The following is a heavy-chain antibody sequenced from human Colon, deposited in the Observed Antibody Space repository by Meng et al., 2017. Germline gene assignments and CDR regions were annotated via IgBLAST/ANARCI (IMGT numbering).Heavy chain of an antibody. Sequence: GGSLRLSCEATGVTFNTYGTHWVRQAPGKGLEWVAVIWYDGSYKYYADSVKDRFTVTRDNSKNTLYLQMNSLRVVDTAVYYFTRGQYTYGFQNSDYWGQGTLVTVSS. J-gene: IGHJ4*02. CDR3: TRGQYTYGFQNSDY. D-gene: IGHD3-10*01. V-gene: IGHV3-33*01. CDR2: IWYDGSYK. CDR1: GVTFNTYG.